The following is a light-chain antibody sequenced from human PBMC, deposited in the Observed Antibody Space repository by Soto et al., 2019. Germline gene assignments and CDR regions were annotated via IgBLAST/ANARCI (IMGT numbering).Light chain of an antibody. V-gene: IGKV1-5*03. CDR2: KAS. CDR1: QTISSW. Sequence: DIHMTQSPSTVSGSVGDRVTITCRASQTISSWLAWYQQKPGKAPKLLIYKASTLKSGVPSRFSGSGSGTEFTLTISSLQPDDFATYYCQHYNSYSEAFGQGTKVDIK. CDR3: QHYNSYSEA. J-gene: IGKJ1*01.